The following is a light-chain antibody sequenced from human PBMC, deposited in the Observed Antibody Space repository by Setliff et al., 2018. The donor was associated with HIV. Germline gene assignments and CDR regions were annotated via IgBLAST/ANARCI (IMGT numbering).Light chain of an antibody. CDR3: CSYASNRARV. CDR1: SSGVGGYDS. J-gene: IGLJ1*01. V-gene: IGLV2-14*03. Sequence: QSALTQPASVSGSPGQSITISCTGTSSGVGGYDSVSWYQQHPGKAPKLLIYDVNNRPSGVSYRFSGSKSVNTASLTISALQADDDADYYCCSYASNRARVFGTGTKATGL. CDR2: DVN.